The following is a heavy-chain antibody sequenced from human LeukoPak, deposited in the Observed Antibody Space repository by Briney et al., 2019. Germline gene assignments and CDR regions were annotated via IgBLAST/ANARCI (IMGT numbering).Heavy chain of an antibody. CDR1: GYIFTDYW. Sequence: GESLKISCQVSGYIFTDYWIGWVRQMPGKGLESMGIIYPADSDTAYSPFFLGQVTISAEKSIRTVSLQWSSLKASDTAMYYCARQSRDGSKTRGYYFDHWGQGTLVTASS. CDR3: ARQSRDGSKTRGYYFDH. J-gene: IGHJ4*02. CDR2: IYPADSDT. V-gene: IGHV5-51*01. D-gene: IGHD3-10*01.